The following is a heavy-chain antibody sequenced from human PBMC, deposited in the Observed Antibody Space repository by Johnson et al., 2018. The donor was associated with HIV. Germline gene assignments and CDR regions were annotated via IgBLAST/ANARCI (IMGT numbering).Heavy chain of an antibody. J-gene: IGHJ3*02. CDR2: IRRGGSAK. Sequence: VQLVESGGGLVKPGGSLRLSCAASGFTFSGYWMSWVRQAPGKGLEWVAYIRRGGSAKYYVDSVKGRFTISRDNAKNSLYLQMNSLRAEDTAVYYCARDVPPCRSSISDAFDIWGQGTMVTVSS. V-gene: IGHV3-7*03. CDR3: ARDVPPCRSSISDAFDI. D-gene: IGHD6-6*01. CDR1: GFTFSGYW.